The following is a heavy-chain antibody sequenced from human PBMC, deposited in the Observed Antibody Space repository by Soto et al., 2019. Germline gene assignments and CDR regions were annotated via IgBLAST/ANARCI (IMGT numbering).Heavy chain of an antibody. CDR1: GGSLSSGNYY. D-gene: IGHD2-15*01. Sequence: SETLSLTCSVSGGSLSSGNYYWSWIRQPPGKGLEWIGYIYYSGSTYYNPSLKSRVTMSVDTSKNQFSLRLSSVTAADTAVYYCARDGGGYINSDYWGQGTLVTVSS. V-gene: IGHV4-30-4*01. J-gene: IGHJ4*02. CDR3: ARDGGGYINSDY. CDR2: IYYSGST.